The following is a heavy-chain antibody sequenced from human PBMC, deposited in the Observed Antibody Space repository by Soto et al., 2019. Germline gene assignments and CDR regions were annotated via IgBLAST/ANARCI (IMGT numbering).Heavy chain of an antibody. CDR1: GFTVSSNY. Sequence: GGSLRLSCAASGFTVSSNYMSWVRQAPGKGLEWVSVIYSGGSTYYADSVKGRFTISRDNSKNTLYLQMNSLRAEDTAVYYCASASEAGTGYYYYYYGMDVWGQGTTVTVSS. J-gene: IGHJ6*02. CDR2: IYSGGST. D-gene: IGHD6-13*01. V-gene: IGHV3-53*01. CDR3: ASASEAGTGYYYYYYGMDV.